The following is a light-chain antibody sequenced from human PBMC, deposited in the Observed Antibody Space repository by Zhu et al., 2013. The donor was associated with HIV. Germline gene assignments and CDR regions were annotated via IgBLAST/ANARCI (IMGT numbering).Light chain of an antibody. Sequence: DIVMTQSPDSLAVSLGERATINCKSSQSVSLSPSHKKSVVWYQQKPGQPPRLLIYWASTRESGVPARFSGSGSGTDFTLTISSLQAEDVAVYYCQQHYITPFTFGRGTKVEI. CDR2: WAS. CDR3: QQHYITPFT. V-gene: IGKV4-1*01. J-gene: IGKJ3*01. CDR1: QSVSLSPSHKKS.